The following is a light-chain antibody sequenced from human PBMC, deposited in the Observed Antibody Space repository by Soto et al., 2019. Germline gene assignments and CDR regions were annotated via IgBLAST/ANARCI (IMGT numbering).Light chain of an antibody. CDR1: SSNIGTSS. CDR2: TTN. V-gene: IGLV1-44*01. J-gene: IGLJ1*01. Sequence: QSVLTQPHSASGTPGQRVTISCSGSSSNIGTSSVHWFQQLPGTAPKLLISTTNQRPSGVPERFSGSKSGTSASLAISGLQSEDEADYYCAAGVDSLNGHVFGTGTMVTV. CDR3: AAGVDSLNGHV.